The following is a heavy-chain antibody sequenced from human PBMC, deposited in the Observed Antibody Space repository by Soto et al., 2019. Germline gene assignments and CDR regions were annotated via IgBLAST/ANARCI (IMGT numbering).Heavy chain of an antibody. CDR3: ERKLLMVYGYFDY. CDR2: IYYSGST. Sequence: SETLSLTCTVSGGSISSSSYYWGWIRQPPGKGLEWIGSIYYSGSTYYNPSLKSRVAISVDTSKNQFSLKLSSVTDEDTAVYYCERKLLMVYGYFDYWGQGTLVTVS. J-gene: IGHJ4*02. CDR1: GGSISSSSYY. D-gene: IGHD2-8*01. V-gene: IGHV4-39*01.